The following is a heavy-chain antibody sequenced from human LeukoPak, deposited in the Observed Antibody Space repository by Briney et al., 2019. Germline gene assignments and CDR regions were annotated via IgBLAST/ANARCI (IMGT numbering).Heavy chain of an antibody. D-gene: IGHD1-26*01. J-gene: IGHJ4*02. V-gene: IGHV4-34*01. CDR2: INHSGST. Sequence: RSSETLSLTCAVYGGSFSGYYWSWIRQPPGKGLEWIGEINHSGSTNYNPSLKSRVTISVDTSKNQFSLKLSSVTAADTAVYYCARHVRPLMGAPRFDYWGQGTLVTVSS. CDR3: ARHVRPLMGAPRFDY. CDR1: GGSFSGYY.